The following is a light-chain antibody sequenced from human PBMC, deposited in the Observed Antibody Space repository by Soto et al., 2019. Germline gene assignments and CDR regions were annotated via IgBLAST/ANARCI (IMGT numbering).Light chain of an antibody. V-gene: IGKV1-39*01. CDR2: AAS. CDR3: QQSYSTPYT. J-gene: IGKJ2*01. Sequence: DIQMTQSPCSLSASVGARVTITCRASQSISSYLNWYQQKPGKAPKLLIYAASSLQSGVPSRVSVSGSGTEFTLTISCLQPEDFAFYYCQQSYSTPYTFGQGAKLEIK. CDR1: QSISSY.